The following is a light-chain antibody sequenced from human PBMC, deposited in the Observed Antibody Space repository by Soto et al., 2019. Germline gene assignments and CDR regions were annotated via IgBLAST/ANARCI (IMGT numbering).Light chain of an antibody. J-gene: IGKJ4*01. Sequence: EIVLTQSPGTLSLSPGERATLSCRARQIVSSTYFAWFQQKPGQAPSLLIYGASTRTTGIPDRFSGSGSGTDSTITISGLQPEDFALYYSQQYGVTPTNCFGGGPQVEFK. V-gene: IGKV3-20*01. CDR3: QQYGVTPTNC. CDR1: QIVSSTY. CDR2: GAS.